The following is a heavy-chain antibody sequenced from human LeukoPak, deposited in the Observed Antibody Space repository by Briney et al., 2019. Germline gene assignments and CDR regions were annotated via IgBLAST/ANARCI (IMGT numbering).Heavy chain of an antibody. V-gene: IGHV1-69*01. CDR3: ARDRSIAVAVTDAFDI. J-gene: IGHJ3*02. CDR1: GGTFRNYA. D-gene: IGHD6-13*01. CDR2: IIPIFGTA. Sequence: GASVKVACKASGGTFRNYAISGVRQAPGQGLEWMGGIIPIFGTANYAQKFQGRVTITADESTSTAYMELSSLRSEDTAVYYCARDRSIAVAVTDAFDIWGQGTMVTVSS.